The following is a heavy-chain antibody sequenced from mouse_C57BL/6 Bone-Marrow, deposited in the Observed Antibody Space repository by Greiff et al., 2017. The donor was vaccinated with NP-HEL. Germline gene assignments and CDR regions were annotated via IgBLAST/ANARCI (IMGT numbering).Heavy chain of an antibody. CDR2: IYPRSGNT. J-gene: IGHJ2*01. D-gene: IGHD1-1*01. CDR3: ATCYYGGGYVSGY. V-gene: IGHV1-81*01. Sequence: VQLQQSGAELARPGASVKLSCKASGYTFTSYGISWVKQRTGQGLEWIGEIYPRSGNTYYNEKFKGKATLTADKSSSTAYMELRSLTSEDSAVYFCATCYYGGGYVSGYWGQGTTLPVSS. CDR1: GYTFTSYG.